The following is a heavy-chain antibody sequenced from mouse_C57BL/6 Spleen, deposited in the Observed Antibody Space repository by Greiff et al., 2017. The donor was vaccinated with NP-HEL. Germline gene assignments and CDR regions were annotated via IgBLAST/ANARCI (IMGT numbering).Heavy chain of an antibody. Sequence: EVKLVESGGGLVKPGGSLQLSCAASGFTFSSYAMSWVRQTPERRLAWVATISDGGSYTYYPDNVKGRFTIARDNAKNNLYLQMSHLKSEDTAMYYCARDYYGSFAYWGQVTLVTVSA. CDR2: ISDGGSYT. CDR3: ARDYYGSFAY. CDR1: GFTFSSYA. J-gene: IGHJ3*01. V-gene: IGHV5-4*01. D-gene: IGHD1-1*01.